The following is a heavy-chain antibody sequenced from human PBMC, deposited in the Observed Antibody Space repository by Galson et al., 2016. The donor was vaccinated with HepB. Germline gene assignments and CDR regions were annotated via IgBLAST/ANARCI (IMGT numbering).Heavy chain of an antibody. V-gene: IGHV3-21*01. CDR1: GFTFSSYS. J-gene: IGHJ4*02. CDR2: VTGGSNFI. Sequence: SLRLSCAASGFTFSSYSMHWVRQAPGKGLEWVSSVTGGSNFINYSDSVKGRFTISRDNAKNSLYLQMDSLRVEDTGVYYWAREGSGMTNFGVAFDFWGQGTRLTVSS. CDR3: AREGSGMTNFGVAFDF. D-gene: IGHD3-3*01.